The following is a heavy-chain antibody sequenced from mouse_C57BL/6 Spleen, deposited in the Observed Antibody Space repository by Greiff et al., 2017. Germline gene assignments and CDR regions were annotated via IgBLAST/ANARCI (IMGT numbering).Heavy chain of an antibody. J-gene: IGHJ1*03. V-gene: IGHV5-16*01. Sequence: DVQLVESEGGLVQPGSSMKLSCTASGFTFSDYYMAWVRQVPEKGLEWVANINYDGSSPYYLDSLKSRFIISRDNAKNILYLQRRSLEYEDTAAYYCARDRDYDGSSYWYFDVWGTGTTVTVSS. D-gene: IGHD1-1*01. CDR1: GFTFSDYY. CDR2: INYDGSSP. CDR3: ARDRDYDGSSYWYFDV.